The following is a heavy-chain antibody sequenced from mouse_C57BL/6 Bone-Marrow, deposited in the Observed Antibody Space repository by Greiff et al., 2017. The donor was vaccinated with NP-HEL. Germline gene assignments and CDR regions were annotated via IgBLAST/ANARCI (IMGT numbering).Heavy chain of an antibody. CDR1: GYTFTSYW. CDR2: IYPSDSET. D-gene: IGHD1-1*01. V-gene: IGHV1-61*01. Sequence: QVQLQQPGAELVRPGSSVKLSCKASGYTFTSYWMDWVKQRPGQGLEWIGNIYPSDSETHYNQKFKDKATLTVDKSSSTAYMQLSSLTSEDSAVYYCASCGSSHWYFDVWGTGTTVTVSS. CDR3: ASCGSSHWYFDV. J-gene: IGHJ1*03.